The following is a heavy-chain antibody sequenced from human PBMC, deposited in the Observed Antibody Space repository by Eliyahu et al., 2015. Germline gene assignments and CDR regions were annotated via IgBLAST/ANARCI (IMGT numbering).Heavy chain of an antibody. V-gene: IGHV3-30*18. Sequence: QVQLVEFGGGVVQPGRSLRLSCAASGFTFRSYGMNWVRQAPGKGLEGVGVISYDGSNKYYADSVKGRFTISRDSSKNTLYLQMNSLRVEDTAVYYCAKELSGSPSAFDYWGQGTLVTVSS. J-gene: IGHJ4*02. CDR3: AKELSGSPSAFDY. D-gene: IGHD3-3*01. CDR1: GFTFRSYG. CDR2: ISYDGSNK.